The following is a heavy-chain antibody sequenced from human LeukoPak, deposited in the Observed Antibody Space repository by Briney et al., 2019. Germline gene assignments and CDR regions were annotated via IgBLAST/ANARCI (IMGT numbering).Heavy chain of an antibody. CDR3: ARSTYDFWSGYAGYYYYMDV. CDR2: ISSNGGST. CDR1: GFTFSSYA. D-gene: IGHD3-3*01. Sequence: GGSLRLSCAASGFTFSSYAMHWARQAPGKGLEYVSAISSNGGSTYYANSVKGRFTISRDNSKNTLYLQMGSLRAEDMAVYYCARSTYDFWSGYAGYYYYMDVWGKGTTVTVSS. J-gene: IGHJ6*03. V-gene: IGHV3-64*01.